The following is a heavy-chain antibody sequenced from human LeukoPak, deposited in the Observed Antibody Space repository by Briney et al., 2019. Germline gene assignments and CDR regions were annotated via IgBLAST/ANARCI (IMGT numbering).Heavy chain of an antibody. J-gene: IGHJ4*02. CDR1: GGSISSYY. CDR3: ARVGTYGSGSYLSWLDY. D-gene: IGHD3-10*01. V-gene: IGHV4-59*01. Sequence: SETLSLTCTVPGGSISSYYWRWIRQPPGKGLEWIGYIYYSGSTNYNPSLKSRVTISVDTSKNQFSLKLSSVTAADTAVYYCARVGTYGSGSYLSWLDYWGQGTLVTVSS. CDR2: IYYSGST.